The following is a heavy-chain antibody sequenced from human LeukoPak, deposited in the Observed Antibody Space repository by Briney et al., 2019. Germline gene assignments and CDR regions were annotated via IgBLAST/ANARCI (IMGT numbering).Heavy chain of an antibody. V-gene: IGHV3-23*01. CDR2: ISGSGGST. Sequence: GASLRLSCAASGFTFSSYAMSWVRQAPGKGLEWVSAISGSGGSTYYADSVKGRFTISRDNSKNTLYLQMNSLRAEHTAVYYCAKDLGYCSSTSCSYGMDVWGQGTTVTVSS. D-gene: IGHD2-2*03. CDR3: AKDLGYCSSTSCSYGMDV. J-gene: IGHJ6*02. CDR1: GFTFSSYA.